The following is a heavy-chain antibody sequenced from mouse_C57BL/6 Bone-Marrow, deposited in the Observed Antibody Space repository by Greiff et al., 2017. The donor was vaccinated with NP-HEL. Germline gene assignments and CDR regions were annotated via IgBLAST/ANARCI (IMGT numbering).Heavy chain of an antibody. V-gene: IGHV14-4*01. CDR2: IDPENGDT. Sequence: VQLQQSGAELVRPGASVKLSCTASGFNIKDDYMHWVKQRPEQGLEWIGWIDPENGDTEYASKFQGKATITADTSSNTAYLQLSSLTSEDTAVYYCTTGKFYYYGSGDYWCQGTTLTVSS. CDR3: TTGKFYYYGSGDY. J-gene: IGHJ2*01. D-gene: IGHD1-1*01. CDR1: GFNIKDDY.